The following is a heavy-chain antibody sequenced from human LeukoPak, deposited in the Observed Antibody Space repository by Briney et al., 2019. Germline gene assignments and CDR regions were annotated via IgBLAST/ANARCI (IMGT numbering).Heavy chain of an antibody. J-gene: IGHJ6*03. V-gene: IGHV4-39*07. D-gene: IGHD3-22*01. CDR3: ARSSEGRYYYDSSGFSYYYYYMDV. Sequence: SETLSLTCTVSGGSISSSNYYWGWIRQPAGKGLEWIGRIYISGSTDYNPSLKSRVTMSLDTSNNQFSLNLSSVTAADTAVYYCARSSEGRYYYDSSGFSYYYYYMDVWGKGTTVTISS. CDR1: GGSISSSNYY. CDR2: IYISGST.